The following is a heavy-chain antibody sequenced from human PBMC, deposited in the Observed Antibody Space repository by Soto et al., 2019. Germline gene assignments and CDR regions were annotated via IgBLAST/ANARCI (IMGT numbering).Heavy chain of an antibody. CDR2: IGGSGVTT. CDR1: GFTFDNYA. D-gene: IGHD5-12*01. Sequence: EVQLLESGGGLVQPGGCLRLSCAASGFTFDNYAMSWVRQAPGKGLEWVSGIGGSGVTTYYAHSVKGRFTISRDNSKNTLYLQMNSLRAEDTAVYYCAKDRLSSPCTWFDPWGQGTLVTVSS. J-gene: IGHJ5*02. V-gene: IGHV3-23*01. CDR3: AKDRLSSPCTWFDP.